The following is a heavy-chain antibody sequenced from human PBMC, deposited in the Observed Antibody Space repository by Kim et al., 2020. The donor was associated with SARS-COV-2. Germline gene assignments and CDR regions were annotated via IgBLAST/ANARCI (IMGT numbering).Heavy chain of an antibody. J-gene: IGHJ2*01. CDR3: ARVRGLRFACGGDCFPLTYWYFDL. V-gene: IGHV3-11*01. D-gene: IGHD2-21*02. Sequence: GGSLRLSCAASGFTFSDYYMSWIRQAPGKGLEWVSYISSSGSTIYYADSVKGRFTISRDNAKNSLYLQMNSLRAEDTAVYYCARVRGLRFACGGDCFPLTYWYFDLWGRGTLVTVSS. CDR1: GFTFSDYY. CDR2: ISSSGSTI.